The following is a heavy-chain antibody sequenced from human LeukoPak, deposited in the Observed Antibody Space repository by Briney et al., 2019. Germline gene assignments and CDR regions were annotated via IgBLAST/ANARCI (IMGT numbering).Heavy chain of an antibody. V-gene: IGHV3-23*01. D-gene: IGHD5-18*01. CDR2: ISGSGGST. CDR3: AKVMLGPGYTSVCGMDV. J-gene: IGHJ6*02. CDR1: GFTFSNYA. Sequence: PGGSLRLSCAASGFTFSNYAMSWVRQAPGKGLEWVSAISGSGGSTYYADSVKGRFTISRDNSKNTLYLQMNSLRAEDTAVYYCAKVMLGPGYTSVCGMDVWGQGTTVTVSS.